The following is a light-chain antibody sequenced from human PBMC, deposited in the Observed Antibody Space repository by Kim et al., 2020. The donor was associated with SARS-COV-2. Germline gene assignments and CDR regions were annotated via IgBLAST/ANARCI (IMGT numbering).Light chain of an antibody. CDR2: AAS. V-gene: IGKV1-39*01. CDR3: QQSYSTPRS. Sequence: DIQMTQSPSPLSPSVGDRVTITCRASQSISSYLNWYQQKPGTAPKLLIYAASSLQSGVPSRFSGSGSGTDFTLTISSLQPEDFATYYCQQSYSTPRSFGQGTKLEI. J-gene: IGKJ2*03. CDR1: QSISSY.